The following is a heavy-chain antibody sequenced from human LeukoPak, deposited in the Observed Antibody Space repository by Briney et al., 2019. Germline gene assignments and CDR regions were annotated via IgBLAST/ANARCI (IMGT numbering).Heavy chain of an antibody. CDR3: ARRRIQLINWFDP. V-gene: IGHV4-39*01. J-gene: IGHJ5*02. Sequence: SETLSLTCTVSGGSISSSSYYWGWIRRPPGKGLEWIGSIYYSGSTYYNPSLKSRVTISVDTSKNQFSLKLSSVTAADTAVYYCARRRIQLINWFDPWGQGTLVTVSS. CDR1: GGSISSSSYY. CDR2: IYYSGST. D-gene: IGHD5-18*01.